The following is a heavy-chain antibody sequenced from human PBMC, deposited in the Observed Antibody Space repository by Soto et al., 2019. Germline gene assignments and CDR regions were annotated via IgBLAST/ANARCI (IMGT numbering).Heavy chain of an antibody. CDR3: ARNTDHRLVRGWLDP. Sequence: GGSLRLSCAASGLSIYTSAMHWVRQAPGKGLEWVAMISHDGSHEYYGDSVKGRFSVSRDNSQNILHLQMNGLRIEDTAVYFCARNTDHRLVRGWLDPWGQGTLVTVSS. D-gene: IGHD3-10*01. CDR1: GLSIYTSA. J-gene: IGHJ5*02. CDR2: ISHDGSHE. V-gene: IGHV3-30*04.